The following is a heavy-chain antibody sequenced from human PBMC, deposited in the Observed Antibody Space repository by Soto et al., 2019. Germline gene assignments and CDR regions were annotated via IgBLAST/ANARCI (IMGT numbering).Heavy chain of an antibody. CDR2: INPASGST. D-gene: IGHD6-13*01. V-gene: IGHV1-46*01. Sequence: QVQLVQSGAEVKKPGASVKLSCRTSGYTFTHYXXXWVRQAPGQGLEWLAIINPASGSTNYAQDFQGRVTLTXXTSTTTVYMELSGLRAEDTAIFYCARDLAAGDHWGQGTLVTVSS. CDR1: GYTFTHYX. CDR3: ARDLAAGDH. J-gene: IGHJ4*02.